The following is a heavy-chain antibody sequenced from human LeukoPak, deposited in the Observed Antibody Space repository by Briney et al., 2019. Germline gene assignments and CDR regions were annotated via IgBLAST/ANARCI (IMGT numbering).Heavy chain of an antibody. D-gene: IGHD3-10*01. CDR1: RGTFSSYA. J-gene: IGHJ6*03. CDR2: IIPIFGTA. V-gene: IGHV1-69*05. CDR3: ARSRKSGTCRAVVDYYYMVV. Sequence: GSSVKVSCKASRGTFSSYAISWVRQAPGQGLEWVGRIIPIFGTANYAQKFQGRVTITTDESTSTAYMELSSLRSDDPAVYYCARSRKSGTCRAVVDYYYMVVWGKGTTVTVSS.